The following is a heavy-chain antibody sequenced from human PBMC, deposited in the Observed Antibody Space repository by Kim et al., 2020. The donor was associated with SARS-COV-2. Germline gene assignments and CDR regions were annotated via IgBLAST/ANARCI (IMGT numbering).Heavy chain of an antibody. CDR3: AREGGGYDSSGYYSLY. Sequence: SVKVSCKASGGTFSSYAISWVRQAPGQGLEWMGGIIPIFGTANYAQKFQGRVTITADESTSTAYMELSSLRSEDTAVYYCAREGGGYDSSGYYSLYWGQGTLVTVSS. J-gene: IGHJ4*02. D-gene: IGHD3-22*01. CDR1: GGTFSSYA. CDR2: IIPIFGTA. V-gene: IGHV1-69*13.